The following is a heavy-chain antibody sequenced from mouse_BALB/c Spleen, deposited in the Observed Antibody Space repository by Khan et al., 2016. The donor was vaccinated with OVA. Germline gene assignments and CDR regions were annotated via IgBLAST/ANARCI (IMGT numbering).Heavy chain of an antibody. Sequence: EVQLQESGPSLVKPSQTLSLTCSVTGDSITSGYWNWIRKFPGHKLEYMGYIIYTGYTYYNPSLKSRISITRHTSKNQYYLHLNSVTDEDTATYYCARSTYRYAFVYWGQGTLVTVSA. CDR2: IIYTGYT. CDR3: ARSTYRYAFVY. D-gene: IGHD2-14*01. J-gene: IGHJ3*01. CDR1: GDSITSGY. V-gene: IGHV3-8*02.